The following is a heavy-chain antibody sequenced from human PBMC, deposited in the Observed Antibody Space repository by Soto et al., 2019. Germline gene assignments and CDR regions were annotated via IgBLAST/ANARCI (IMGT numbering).Heavy chain of an antibody. V-gene: IGHV2-70*11. Sequence: THPTLVNPTQTLTLTCTFSWFSLTTSGMCVNWILQTLGKALEWLARIDWDDDKYYSTSLKTRLTISKDTSKNQVVLTMTNMDHVDTATYYCARIQRSLTVRYYFDYWGQGALVTVSS. D-gene: IGHD2-21*02. CDR1: WFSLTTSGMC. J-gene: IGHJ4*02. CDR3: ARIQRSLTVRYYFDY. CDR2: IDWDDDK.